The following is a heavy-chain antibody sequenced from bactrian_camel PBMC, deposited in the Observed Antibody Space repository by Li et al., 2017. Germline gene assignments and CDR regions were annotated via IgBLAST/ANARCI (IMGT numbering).Heavy chain of an antibody. CDR1: NNTCSTYC. J-gene: IGHJ4*01. CDR2: VNSEDNYV. D-gene: IGHD2*01. Sequence: QLVESGGGSVQAGGSLRLSCAASNNTCSTYCMAWFRQAPGKEREAICAVNSEDNYVVADSVTGRFTISQDNAKNTVILQMNSLKPEDTAMYYCAAASGGHCPRPYEYIYWGQGTQVTVS. V-gene: IGHV3S6*01. CDR3: AAASGGHCPRPYEYIY.